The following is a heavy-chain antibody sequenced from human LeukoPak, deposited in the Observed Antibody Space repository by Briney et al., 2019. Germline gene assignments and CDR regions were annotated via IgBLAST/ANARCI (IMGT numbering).Heavy chain of an antibody. V-gene: IGHV3-64*04. J-gene: IGHJ4*02. Sequence: PGGSLRLSCSASGFPFSSYAMHWVRQAPGKGLEYVSAISDSGGSTYYADSVKGRFTISRDNSKNTLYLQMNSLRAEDTAVYYCAKVPVGYGDYWGQGTLVTVSS. CDR2: ISDSGGST. CDR1: GFPFSSYA. CDR3: AKVPVGYGDY. D-gene: IGHD3-22*01.